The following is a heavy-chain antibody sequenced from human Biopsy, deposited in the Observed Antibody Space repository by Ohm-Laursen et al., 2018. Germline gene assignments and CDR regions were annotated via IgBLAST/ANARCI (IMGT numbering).Heavy chain of an antibody. CDR3: GTPTLGDNDLDV. V-gene: IGHV4-34*01. CDR2: MSHSGST. Sequence: TLSLTWAVYGGSFSGSYWTWIRQPPGKGLEWLGEMSHSGSTNHNPSLKSRVTISMDTSKNQFSLKLTSVTAADTAVYYCGTPTLGDNDLDVWGQGATVTVSS. D-gene: IGHD2-21*02. CDR1: GGSFSGSY. J-gene: IGHJ6*02.